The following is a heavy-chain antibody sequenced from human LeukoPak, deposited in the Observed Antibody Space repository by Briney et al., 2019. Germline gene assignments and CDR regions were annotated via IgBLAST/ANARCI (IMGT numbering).Heavy chain of an antibody. CDR1: GFTFSTYW. CDR2: IKEDGSDK. J-gene: IGHJ4*02. Sequence: GGSLRLSCVASGFTFSTYWMSWVRQAPGKGLEWVANIKEDGSDKYYVDSVKGRFTISRDNAKNSVYLQMNSLRAEDTALYYCAKDKAPLYSGYDWDLDFWGQGTLVTVSS. CDR3: AKDKAPLYSGYDWDLDF. D-gene: IGHD5-12*01. V-gene: IGHV3-7*03.